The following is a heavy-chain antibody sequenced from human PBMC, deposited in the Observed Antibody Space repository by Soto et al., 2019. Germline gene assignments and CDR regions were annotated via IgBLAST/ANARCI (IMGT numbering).Heavy chain of an antibody. Sequence: SVKVSCKASGGTFSSYAISWVRQAPGQGLEWMGGIIPIFGTANYAQKFQGRVTITADESTSTAYMELSSLRSEDTAVYYCARSMEYAMMASNYYGMDVWGQGTTVTVSS. CDR1: GGTFSSYA. CDR2: IIPIFGTA. V-gene: IGHV1-69*13. D-gene: IGHD2-8*01. J-gene: IGHJ6*02. CDR3: ARSMEYAMMASNYYGMDV.